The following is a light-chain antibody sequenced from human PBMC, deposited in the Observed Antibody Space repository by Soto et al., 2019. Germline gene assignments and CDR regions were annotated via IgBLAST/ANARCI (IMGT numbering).Light chain of an antibody. J-gene: IGKJ4*01. CDR3: QQYNSYSLT. CDR1: QGISSW. Sequence: DIQMTQSPSTLSASVGDRVTITCRASQGISSWLAWYQQKPGKAPKLLIYKASNLESGVPSRFSGSGSGTEFTLTISSLQPDDFATYYCQQYNSYSLTFGGGTKVEIK. V-gene: IGKV1-5*03. CDR2: KAS.